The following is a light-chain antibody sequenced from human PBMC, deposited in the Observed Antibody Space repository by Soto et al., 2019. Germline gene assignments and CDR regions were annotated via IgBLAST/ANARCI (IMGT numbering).Light chain of an antibody. CDR1: QSVGNN. V-gene: IGKV3-15*01. J-gene: IGKJ4*02. Sequence: EIVVTQSPATLSVSPGERATLSCRASQSVGNNFAWYQQKPGQAPRLLIFATSTRATGVPARFSGSGSEKEFTLTISSLQSEEFADYYCQQYGDWPLTFGGGAKVEIE. CDR3: QQYGDWPLT. CDR2: ATS.